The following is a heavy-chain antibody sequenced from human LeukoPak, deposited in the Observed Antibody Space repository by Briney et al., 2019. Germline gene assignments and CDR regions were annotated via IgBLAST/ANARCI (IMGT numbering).Heavy chain of an antibody. D-gene: IGHD1-1*01. CDR1: GGSFSGYY. CDR2: INHSGCT. J-gene: IGHJ6*03. V-gene: IGHV4-34*01. Sequence: SETLSLTCAVYGGSFSGYYWSWIRQPPGKGLEWIGEINHSGCTNYNPSLKSRVTISVDTSKNQFSLKLSSVTAADTAVYYCAGLQLERRGYYYYYYMDVWGKGTTVTVSS. CDR3: AGLQLERRGYYYYYYMDV.